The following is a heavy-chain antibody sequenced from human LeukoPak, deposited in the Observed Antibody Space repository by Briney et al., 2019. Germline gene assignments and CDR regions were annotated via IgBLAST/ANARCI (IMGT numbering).Heavy chain of an antibody. V-gene: IGHV3-21*01. Sequence: GGSLRLSCAASGFTFTTYSMTWVRQTPGEGLEWVSSISTRDTFINYADSVKGRFTISRDNAKNSLFLQMTSLRAEDTAMYYCARVRKGNPYSSGWYGADWFDLWGQGTLVTVSS. CDR1: GFTFTTYS. D-gene: IGHD6-19*01. CDR2: ISTRDTFI. CDR3: ARVRKGNPYSSGWYGADWFDL. J-gene: IGHJ5*02.